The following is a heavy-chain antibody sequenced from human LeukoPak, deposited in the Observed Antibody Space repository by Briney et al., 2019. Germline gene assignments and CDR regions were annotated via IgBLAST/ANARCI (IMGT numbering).Heavy chain of an antibody. Sequence: SETLSLTCTVSGATITSYYWSWIRQPPGKGLEWIGYIYYSGSTNYNPSLKSRVTISLDTSKNQFSLNLSSVTAADTAMYYCARDGFTMIRGALWAFDIWGQGTMVTVSS. J-gene: IGHJ3*02. D-gene: IGHD3-10*01. CDR2: IYYSGST. V-gene: IGHV4-59*01. CDR3: ARDGFTMIRGALWAFDI. CDR1: GATITSYY.